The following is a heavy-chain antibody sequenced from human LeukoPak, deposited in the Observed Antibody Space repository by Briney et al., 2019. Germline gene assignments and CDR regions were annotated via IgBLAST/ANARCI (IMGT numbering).Heavy chain of an antibody. V-gene: IGHV4-34*01. CDR2: MNHSGKT. J-gene: IGHJ3*02. Sequence: SEILSLTCAVYGGLYSNYHWIWLRQPTQEAGVWIGEMNHSGKTNYKQSLKSRVTISVDTSKNQFSLKLTSLTAADTAVYYCARGGNKLDRFWSGPADAFDMWGHGTMVIVSS. CDR1: GGLYSNYH. CDR3: ARGGNKLDRFWSGPADAFDM. D-gene: IGHD3-3*01.